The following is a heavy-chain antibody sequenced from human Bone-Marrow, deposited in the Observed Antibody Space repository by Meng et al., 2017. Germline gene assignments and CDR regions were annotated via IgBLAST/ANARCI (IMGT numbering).Heavy chain of an antibody. D-gene: IGHD3-10*01. CDR3: ASWYGES. CDR2: TYYRSQWQS. CDR1: GDSVSGNRAL. Sequence: QLQFPRSGPRLVKPSPTLSLTCAITGDSVSGNRALWHWVRQSPSRGLEWLGHTYYRSQWQSHYGASVKSRISIYADTSRNQFSLILNSVTPEDTAVYYCASWYGESWGQGTLVTVSS. V-gene: IGHV6-1*01. J-gene: IGHJ4*02.